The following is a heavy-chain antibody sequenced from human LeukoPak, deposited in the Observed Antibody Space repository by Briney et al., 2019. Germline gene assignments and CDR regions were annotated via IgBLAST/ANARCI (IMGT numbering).Heavy chain of an antibody. CDR2: ISFSGST. J-gene: IGHJ4*02. D-gene: IGHD5-24*01. Sequence: SETLSLTCTVSGGSISSHYWSWIRQPPGKGLEWIAFISFSGSTDYNPSLKSRVTISLDTSKNQFSLKLSSVTAAATAVYYCTRDRRDGYNYVDIWGQGTLVTVSS. V-gene: IGHV4-59*11. CDR1: GGSISSHY. CDR3: TRDRRDGYNYVDI.